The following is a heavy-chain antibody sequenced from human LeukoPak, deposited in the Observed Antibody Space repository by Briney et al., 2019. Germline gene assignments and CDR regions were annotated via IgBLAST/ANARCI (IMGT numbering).Heavy chain of an antibody. CDR1: RFTFSSYG. D-gene: IGHD1-14*01. CDR3: AKELTVYNRGYYSDY. Sequence: AGGSLRLSCAGSRFTFSSYGMHWVRQAPRKGLGWVAVIWYDGSKKSYADSVKGRFTISRDNSKNTLYLQMNSLSAEDTAVYYCAKELTVYNRGYYSDYWGQGILVTVSS. CDR2: IWYDGSKK. V-gene: IGHV3-33*06. J-gene: IGHJ4*02.